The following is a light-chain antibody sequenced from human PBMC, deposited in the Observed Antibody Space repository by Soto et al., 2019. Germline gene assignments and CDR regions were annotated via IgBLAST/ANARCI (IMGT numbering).Light chain of an antibody. V-gene: IGKV3-15*01. CDR1: QSVSSN. J-gene: IGKJ3*01. Sequence: EIVMTQSPATLSVSPGESATLSCRASQSVSSNLAWYQQKPGQAPRLLIYGASTRATGIPARFSGSGSGTEFTLTISSLQSKDFAVYYCQQYNNWPPFTFGPGTKVDIK. CDR2: GAS. CDR3: QQYNNWPPFT.